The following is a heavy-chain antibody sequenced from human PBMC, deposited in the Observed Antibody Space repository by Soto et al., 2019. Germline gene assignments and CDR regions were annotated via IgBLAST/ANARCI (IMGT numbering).Heavy chain of an antibody. D-gene: IGHD1-26*01. Sequence: QVQLQQWGAGLLKPSETLSLTCAVYGGSFSGYYWSWIRQPPGKGLEWIGEINHSGSTNYNPSLKSRVTISVDTSKNQFSLKLSSVTAADTAVYYCARAPFRSGSYRTLDYWGQGTLVTVSS. CDR3: ARAPFRSGSYRTLDY. V-gene: IGHV4-34*01. CDR2: INHSGST. CDR1: GGSFSGYY. J-gene: IGHJ4*02.